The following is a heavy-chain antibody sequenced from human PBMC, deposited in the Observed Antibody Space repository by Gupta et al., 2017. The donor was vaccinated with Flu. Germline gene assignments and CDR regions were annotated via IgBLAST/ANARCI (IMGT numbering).Heavy chain of an antibody. CDR2: VHCSGAT. J-gene: IGHJ4*02. Sequence: QMQLQESGPRLVTASQTLSLTCTVSGGSVNVFSYFWSWIRQQPGKGLELVGYVHCSGATYYNPSLGGRLMMSIDTSRNEFSLEVTSVTAADTAIYYCARRGTYFFDFWGQGALVTVSS. CDR1: GGSVNVFSYF. V-gene: IGHV4-31*03. CDR3: ARRGTYFFDF.